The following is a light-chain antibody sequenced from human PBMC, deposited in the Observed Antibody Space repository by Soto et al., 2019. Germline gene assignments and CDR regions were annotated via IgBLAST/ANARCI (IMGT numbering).Light chain of an antibody. CDR2: DAS. Sequence: EIVMTQSPATLSVSPGERATLSCRASQSVSSTLAWYQQTPGQAPRLLIYDASTKATGIPARFSGSGSGTEVTLTISSPQSEDFALYSCQQYYDWRGTFGQGTKLEI. J-gene: IGKJ2*01. CDR1: QSVSST. V-gene: IGKV3D-15*01. CDR3: QQYYDWRGT.